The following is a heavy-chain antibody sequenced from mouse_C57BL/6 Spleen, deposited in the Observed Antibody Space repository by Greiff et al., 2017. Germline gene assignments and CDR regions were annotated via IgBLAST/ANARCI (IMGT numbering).Heavy chain of an antibody. D-gene: IGHD4-1*01. Sequence: LVESVAELVMPGASVKLSCKASGYTFTSYWMHWVKQRPGQGLEWIGEIDPSASYTNYNQKFKGKSTLTVDKSSSTAYMQLSSLTSEDSAVYYCARLANWDDYFDYWGQGTTLTVSS. CDR3: ARLANWDDYFDY. CDR2: IDPSASYT. V-gene: IGHV1-69*01. J-gene: IGHJ2*01. CDR1: GYTFTSYW.